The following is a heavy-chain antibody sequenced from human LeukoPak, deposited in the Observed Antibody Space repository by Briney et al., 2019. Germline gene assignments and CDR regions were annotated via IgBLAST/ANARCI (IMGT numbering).Heavy chain of an antibody. CDR2: ISGSGGST. Sequence: PGGSLRLSCAAPGFTFSSYAMSWVRQAPGKGLEWVSAISGSGGSTYYADSVKGRFTISRDNAKNTLYLQMNSLRADDTAVYYCARGSVTKGYFYYMDVWGKGTTVSVSS. CDR3: ARGSVTKGYFYYMDV. V-gene: IGHV3-23*01. CDR1: GFTFSSYA. J-gene: IGHJ6*03. D-gene: IGHD4-17*01.